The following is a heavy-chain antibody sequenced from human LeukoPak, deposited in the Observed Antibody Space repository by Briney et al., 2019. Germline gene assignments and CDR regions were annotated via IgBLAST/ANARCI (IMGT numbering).Heavy chain of an antibody. Sequence: GASVKVSCKASGGTFSSYAISWVRQAPGQGLEWMGGIIPIFGTANYAQKFQGRVTITADESTSTAYMELSSLRSEDTAVYYCARDSSGYYGLYYGMDVWGQGTTVTVSS. V-gene: IGHV1-69*01. J-gene: IGHJ6*02. CDR1: GGTFSSYA. CDR3: ARDSSGYYGLYYGMDV. D-gene: IGHD3-22*01. CDR2: IIPIFGTA.